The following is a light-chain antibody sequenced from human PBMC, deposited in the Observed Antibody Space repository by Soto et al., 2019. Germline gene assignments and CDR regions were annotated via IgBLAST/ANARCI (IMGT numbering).Light chain of an antibody. J-gene: IGKJ1*01. V-gene: IGKV3D-15*01. Sequence: EIVMTQSPATLSVSPGERATLSCRASQSVTSKLAWYQFKPGQAPRLLSYGASTRATGIPARFSGSGSGTEFTLTISSLQSEDIAIYYCQQYNNWPPITFGQGTKVEI. CDR2: GAS. CDR1: QSVTSK. CDR3: QQYNNWPPIT.